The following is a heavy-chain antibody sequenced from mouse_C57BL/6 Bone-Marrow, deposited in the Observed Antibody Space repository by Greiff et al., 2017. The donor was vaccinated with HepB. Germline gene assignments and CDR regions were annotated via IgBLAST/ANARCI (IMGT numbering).Heavy chain of an antibody. J-gene: IGHJ2*01. CDR1: GYTFTDYY. CDR3: ARRLTGTDY. V-gene: IGHV1-19*01. D-gene: IGHD4-1*01. Sequence: VQLKQSGPVLVKPGASVKMSCKASGYTFTDYYMNWVKQSHGKSLEWIGVINPYNGGTSYNQKFKGKATLTVDKSSSTAYMELNSLTSEDSAVYYCARRLTGTDYWGQGTTLTVSS. CDR2: INPYNGGT.